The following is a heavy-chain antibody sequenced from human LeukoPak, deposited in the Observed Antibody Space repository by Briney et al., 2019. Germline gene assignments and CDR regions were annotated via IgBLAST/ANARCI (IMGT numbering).Heavy chain of an antibody. CDR1: GYSFTSYW. D-gene: IGHD6-19*01. J-gene: IGHJ4*02. Sequence: GESLKISCKGSGYSFTSYWIGWVRQMPGKGLEWMGIIYPGDSDTRYSPSFQGQVTLSADKSISTAYLQWSSLKASDTAMYYCARTALPIAVAGTREENFDYWGQGTLVTVSS. CDR2: IYPGDSDT. CDR3: ARTALPIAVAGTREENFDY. V-gene: IGHV5-51*01.